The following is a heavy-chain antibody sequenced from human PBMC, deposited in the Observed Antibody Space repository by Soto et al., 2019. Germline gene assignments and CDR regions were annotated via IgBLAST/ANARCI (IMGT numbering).Heavy chain of an antibody. CDR3: ASLGGANDY. CDR2: IYYSGST. CDR1: DCSISSGVCY. J-gene: IGHJ4*02. Sequence: PSATLSLPCTVSDCSISSGVCYLSWTRQPPGKGLEWIGYIYYSGSTYYNPSLKSRVTISVDTSKNQFSLKLSSVTAADTAVYYCASLGGANDYWGQGTLVTVSS. D-gene: IGHD4-17*01. V-gene: IGHV4-30-4*01.